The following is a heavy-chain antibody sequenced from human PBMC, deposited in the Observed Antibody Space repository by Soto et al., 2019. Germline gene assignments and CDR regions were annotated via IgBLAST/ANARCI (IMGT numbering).Heavy chain of an antibody. Sequence: GGSLRLSCAVSRFSFSDSGMNWVRQAPGKGLEWVSYISSNSRTIYYADSVKGRFTISRDNAKNSLYLQINSLRDEDTAVYYCAREMVVPGAIRNPFRGQTYYYGLDVWGQGTTVTVSS. D-gene: IGHD2-2*01. CDR1: RFSFSDSG. V-gene: IGHV3-48*02. CDR2: ISSNSRTI. CDR3: AREMVVPGAIRNPFRGQTYYYGLDV. J-gene: IGHJ6*02.